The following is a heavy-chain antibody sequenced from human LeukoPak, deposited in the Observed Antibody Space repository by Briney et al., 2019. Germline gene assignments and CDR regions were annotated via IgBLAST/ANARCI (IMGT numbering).Heavy chain of an antibody. CDR1: GGSISSYY. CDR2: IYYSGST. J-gene: IGHJ3*02. CDR3: ARAPPNWEDAFDI. Sequence: SETLSLTCTVPGGSISSYYWSWIRQPPGKGLEWIGYIYYSGSTKYNPSLKSRVTISVDTSKNQFSLKLSSVTAADTAVYYCARAPPNWEDAFDIWGQGTMVTVSS. V-gene: IGHV4-59*01. D-gene: IGHD7-27*01.